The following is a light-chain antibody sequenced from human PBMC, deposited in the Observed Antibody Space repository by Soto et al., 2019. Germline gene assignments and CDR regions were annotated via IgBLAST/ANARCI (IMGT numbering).Light chain of an antibody. CDR3: HQYNSYWT. J-gene: IGKJ1*01. Sequence: DTQMTQSPSTLSASVGDRVTITCRASQSIGSWLAWYQQKPGKAPKLLIYKTSILENGVPSRFSGSGSGTEFTLSISSPQPDDFATYCCHQYNSYWTFGQGTKVEIK. CDR2: KTS. CDR1: QSIGSW. V-gene: IGKV1-5*03.